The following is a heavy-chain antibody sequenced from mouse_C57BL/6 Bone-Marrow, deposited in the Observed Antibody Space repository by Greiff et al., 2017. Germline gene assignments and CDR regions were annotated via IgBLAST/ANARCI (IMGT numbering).Heavy chain of an antibody. CDR1: GYTFTSYW. J-gene: IGHJ1*03. CDR2: IHPNSGST. D-gene: IGHD1-1*01. Sequence: VQLQQPGAELVKPGASVKVSCKASGYTFTSYWMHWVKQRPGQGLEWIGMIHPNSGSTNYNEKFKSKATLTVDKSSSTAYMQLSSLTSEDSAVYYCARALITTVVANWYFDVWGTGTTVTVSS. V-gene: IGHV1-64*01. CDR3: ARALITTVVANWYFDV.